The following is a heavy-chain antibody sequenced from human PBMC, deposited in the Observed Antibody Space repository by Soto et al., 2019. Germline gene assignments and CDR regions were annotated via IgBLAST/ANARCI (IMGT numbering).Heavy chain of an antibody. Sequence: SETLSLTCTVSGGSISSYYWSWIRQPPGKGLEWIGYIYYSGSTNYNPSLKSRVTISVDTSKNQFSLKLSSVTAADTAVYYCARDQHYGDYVEWFDPWGQGTLVTVSS. D-gene: IGHD4-17*01. V-gene: IGHV4-59*01. CDR1: GGSISSYY. CDR2: IYYSGST. J-gene: IGHJ5*02. CDR3: ARDQHYGDYVEWFDP.